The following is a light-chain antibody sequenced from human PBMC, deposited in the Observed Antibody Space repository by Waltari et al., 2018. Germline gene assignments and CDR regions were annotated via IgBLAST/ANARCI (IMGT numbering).Light chain of an antibody. CDR1: QRISRN. J-gene: IGKJ1*01. CDR3: HQYDYFWS. Sequence: EILMTQSPATLSVSPGDTATLSCRASQRISRNLAWYQQRPGQAPRLLIYVASTRATGVPARFSGRGSGTDFTLIIRSLQSEDFAVDFCHQYDYFWSFGQGTKVEI. CDR2: VAS. V-gene: IGKV3-15*01.